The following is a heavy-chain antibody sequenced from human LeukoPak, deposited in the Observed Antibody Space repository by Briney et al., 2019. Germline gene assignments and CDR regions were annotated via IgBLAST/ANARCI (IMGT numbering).Heavy chain of an antibody. CDR2: IYPGDSDT. V-gene: IGHV5-51*01. D-gene: IGHD2-21*01. J-gene: IGHJ3*02. CDR3: ARHDGAAFPYCGGDCPRKDAFDI. CDR1: GYSFTSYW. Sequence: GESLKISCKGSGYSFTSYWNGGVRQMPGKGLEWMGIIYPGDSDTRYSPSFQGQVTISADKSISTAYLQWSSLKASDTAMYYCARHDGAAFPYCGGDCPRKDAFDIWGQGTMVTVSS.